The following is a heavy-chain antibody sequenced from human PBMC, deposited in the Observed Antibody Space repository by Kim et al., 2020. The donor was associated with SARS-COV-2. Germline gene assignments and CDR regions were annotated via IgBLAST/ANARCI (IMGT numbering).Heavy chain of an antibody. CDR1: GFTFSRFW. V-gene: IGHV3-74*01. CDR3: ARVQGYCSGGSCYGRSFDY. J-gene: IGHJ4*02. Sequence: GGSLRLSCAASGFTFSRFWMHWVRQFPGKGLVRVSHIHPDGSTTSYADSVKGRFTISRDNAKNTLYLQMNSLRTEDTAVYYCARVQGYCSGGSCYGRSFDYWGRGTLVTVSS. CDR2: IHPDGSTT. D-gene: IGHD2-15*01.